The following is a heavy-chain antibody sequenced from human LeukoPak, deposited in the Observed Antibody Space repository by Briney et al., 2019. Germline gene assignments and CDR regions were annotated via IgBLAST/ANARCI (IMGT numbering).Heavy chain of an antibody. V-gene: IGHV1-46*01. CDR2: INPSGGST. J-gene: IGHJ5*01. D-gene: IGHD1-26*01. CDR3: ARAQGEVGANDS. Sequence: ASVKVSCKASGYTFTSYGISWVRQAPGQGLEWMGIINPSGGSTSYAQKFQGRVTMTRDTSTSTVYMELSSLRSEDTAVYYCARAQGEVGANDSWGQGTLVTVSS. CDR1: GYTFTSYG.